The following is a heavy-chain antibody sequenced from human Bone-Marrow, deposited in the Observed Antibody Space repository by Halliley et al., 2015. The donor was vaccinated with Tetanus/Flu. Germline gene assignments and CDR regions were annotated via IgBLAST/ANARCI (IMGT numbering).Heavy chain of an antibody. CDR3: ARDRGGAEYYFDY. CDR1: GFTFRSYG. J-gene: IGHJ4*02. V-gene: IGHV3-33*01. CDR2: IWYDGSNK. D-gene: IGHD3-10*01. Sequence: SLRLSCAASGFTFRSYGVHWVRQAPGKGLEWVAVIWYDGSNKYYADSVKGRFTISRDNSKNTLYLQMNSLRAEDTAVYYCARDRGGAEYYFDYWGQGTLVTASS.